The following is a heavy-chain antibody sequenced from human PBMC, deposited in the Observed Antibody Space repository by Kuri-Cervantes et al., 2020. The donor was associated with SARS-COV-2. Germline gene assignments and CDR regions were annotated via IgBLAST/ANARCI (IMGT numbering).Heavy chain of an antibody. CDR1: GGSISSGSYY. CDR2: IYTSGST. Sequence: SETLSLTCTVSGGSISSGSYYWSWIRQPAGKGLEWIGRIYTSGSTNYNPSLKSRVTISVDTSKNQSSLKLSSVTAADTAVYYCASNPNYDFWSGYFDYWGQGTLVTVSS. D-gene: IGHD3-3*01. J-gene: IGHJ4*02. CDR3: ASNPNYDFWSGYFDY. V-gene: IGHV4-61*02.